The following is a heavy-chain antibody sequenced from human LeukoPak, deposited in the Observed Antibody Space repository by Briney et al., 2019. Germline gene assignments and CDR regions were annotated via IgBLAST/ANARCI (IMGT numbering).Heavy chain of an antibody. CDR3: ARAIAKRGFDY. CDR2: ISSSSSYI. D-gene: IGHD3-10*01. CDR1: GFTFSSYS. Sequence: GGSLRLSCAASGFTFSSYSMNWVRQAPGKGLEWVSSISSSSSYIYYADSVKGRFTISRDNPKNSLYLQMNSLRAEDTAVYYCARAIAKRGFDYWGQGTLFTVSS. V-gene: IGHV3-21*01. J-gene: IGHJ4*02.